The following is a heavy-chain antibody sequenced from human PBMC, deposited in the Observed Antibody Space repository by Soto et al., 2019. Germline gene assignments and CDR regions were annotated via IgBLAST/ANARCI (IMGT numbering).Heavy chain of an antibody. CDR3: AGDSSSAEDYYYYGMDV. CDR1: GFTVSSNY. V-gene: IGHV3-53*01. CDR2: IYSGGST. J-gene: IGHJ6*02. Sequence: SGGSLRLSCAASGFTVSSNYMSWVRQAPGKGLEWVSVIYSGGSTYYADSVKGRFTISRDNSKNTLYLQMNSLRAEDTAVYYCAGDSSSAEDYYYYGMDVWGQGTTVTVSS. D-gene: IGHD6-6*01.